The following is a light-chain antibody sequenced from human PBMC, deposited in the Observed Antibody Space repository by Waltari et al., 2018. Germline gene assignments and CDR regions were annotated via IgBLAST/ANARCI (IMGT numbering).Light chain of an antibody. V-gene: IGLV1-36*01. CDR1: SSNTGNNA. CDR2: YDD. CDR3: AAWDDSLNGPV. Sequence: QSVLTQPPSVSEAPRQRVTIPCSGSSSNTGNNAVHWYQQHPGKAPKLPPYYDDLLPSGVSDRFSGSKSGTSASLAISGLQSEDEADYYCAAWDDSLNGPVFGGGTKLTVL. J-gene: IGLJ2*01.